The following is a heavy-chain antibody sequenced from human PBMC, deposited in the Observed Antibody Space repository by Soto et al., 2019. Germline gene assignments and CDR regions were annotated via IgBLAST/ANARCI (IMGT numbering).Heavy chain of an antibody. CDR1: GFTFSSYA. V-gene: IGHV3-21*01. CDR2: ISGSTI. D-gene: IGHD2-15*01. J-gene: IGHJ4*02. CDR3: ARASVVVVDGFDY. Sequence: PGGSLRLSCAASGFTFSSYAMSWVRQAPGKGLEWVSAISGSTIYYTDSVKGRFTISRDNAKNSLYLQMNSLRAEDTAVYYCARASVVVVDGFDYWGQGTLVTVSS.